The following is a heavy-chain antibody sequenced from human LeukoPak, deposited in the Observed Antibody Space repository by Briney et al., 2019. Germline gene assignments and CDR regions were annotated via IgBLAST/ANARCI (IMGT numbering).Heavy chain of an antibody. Sequence: ASVKVSCKASGYTFTSYGISWVRQAPGQGLEWMGWISAYNGNTNYAQKLQGRVTMTTDTSTSTAYMELRSLRSDDTAVYYCARAYDILTGYSPAGYWGQGTLVTVSS. V-gene: IGHV1-18*01. D-gene: IGHD3-9*01. CDR1: GYTFTSYG. CDR3: ARAYDILTGYSPAGY. CDR2: ISAYNGNT. J-gene: IGHJ4*02.